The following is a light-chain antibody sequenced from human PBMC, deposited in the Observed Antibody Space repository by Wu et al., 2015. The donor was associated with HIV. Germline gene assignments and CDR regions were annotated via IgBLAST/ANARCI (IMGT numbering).Light chain of an antibody. CDR1: QSVSNY. CDR3: QQRSTWPALT. CDR2: DVS. J-gene: IGKJ4*01. Sequence: PGERATLSCRASQSVSNYLAWYQQKPGQAPRLLIYDVSNRATGIPARFSGSGSGTDFTFTISSLESEDFAVYYCQQRSTWPALTFGGGTKVEIK. V-gene: IGKV3-11*01.